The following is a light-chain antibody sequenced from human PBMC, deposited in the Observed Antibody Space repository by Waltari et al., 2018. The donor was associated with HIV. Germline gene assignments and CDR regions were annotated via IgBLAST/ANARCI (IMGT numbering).Light chain of an antibody. CDR3: SSYAGSNNLV. CDR2: EVT. J-gene: IGLJ2*01. CDR1: NRDVGRYTY. Sequence: QSALTQPPSESGSPGQSVTISCTGTNRDVGRYTYVSWYQQYPGKAPKLLIYEVTTRPSGVPDRFSGSKASNTASLTVSGLQSEDETDYYCSSYAGSNNLVFGGGTKLTVL. V-gene: IGLV2-8*01.